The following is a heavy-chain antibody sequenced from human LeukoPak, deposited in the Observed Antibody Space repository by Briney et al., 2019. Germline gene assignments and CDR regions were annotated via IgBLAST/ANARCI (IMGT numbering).Heavy chain of an antibody. D-gene: IGHD5-12*01. Sequence: ASVKVSCKASGYTFTSYDSNWVRQATGQGLEWMGWMNPNSGNTGYAQKFQGRVTMTRNTSISTAYMELSSLRSEDTAVYYCARTKFVRGYSGYDLYLFDYWGQGTLVTVSS. CDR1: GYTFTSYD. V-gene: IGHV1-8*01. J-gene: IGHJ4*02. CDR2: MNPNSGNT. CDR3: ARTKFVRGYSGYDLYLFDY.